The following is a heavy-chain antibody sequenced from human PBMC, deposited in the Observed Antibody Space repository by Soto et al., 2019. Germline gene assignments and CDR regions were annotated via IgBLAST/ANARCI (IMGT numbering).Heavy chain of an antibody. V-gene: IGHV4-31*03. CDR3: ARTYSYDSSGYYYKYNWFDP. D-gene: IGHD3-22*01. CDR2: IYYSGST. CDR1: GGSISSGGYY. Sequence: SETLSLTCTVSGGSISSGGYYWSWIRQHPGKGLEWIGYIYYSGSTYYNPSLKSRVTISVDTSKNQFSLTLSSVTAVDTAVYYCARTYSYDSSGYYYKYNWFDPWGQGTLVTVSS. J-gene: IGHJ5*02.